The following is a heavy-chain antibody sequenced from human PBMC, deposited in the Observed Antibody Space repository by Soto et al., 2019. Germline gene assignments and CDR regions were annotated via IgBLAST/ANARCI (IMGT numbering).Heavy chain of an antibody. CDR1: GFTFRTYA. V-gene: IGHV3-23*01. CDR3: XKDGWELLRGFDP. J-gene: IGHJ5*02. CDR2: ISGSGGST. D-gene: IGHD1-26*01. Sequence: EVQLLESGGGLVQPGGSLRLSCAASGFTFRTYAMTWVRQAPGKGLEWVSTISGSGGSTYYADSVKGRFTISRDNXXXXXXXXXXXXXXXXXXXXXXXKDGWELLRGFDPWGQGTLVTVSS.